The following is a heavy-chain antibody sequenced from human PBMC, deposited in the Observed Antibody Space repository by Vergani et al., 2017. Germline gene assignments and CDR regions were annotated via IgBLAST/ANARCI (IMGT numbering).Heavy chain of an antibody. CDR3: AKVREIGSQYYYYYYGMDV. D-gene: IGHD2-2*01. Sequence: QVQLVGTGGGVVQPGGSLRLYCATSGFSFNTYGAHWVRQAPGKGLEWVAFIRYDGSNKYYADSVKGRFTISRDNSKNTLYLQMNSLRAEDTAVYYCAKVREIGSQYYYYYYGMDVWGQGTTVTVSS. V-gene: IGHV3-30*02. J-gene: IGHJ6*02. CDR2: IRYDGSNK. CDR1: GFSFNTYG.